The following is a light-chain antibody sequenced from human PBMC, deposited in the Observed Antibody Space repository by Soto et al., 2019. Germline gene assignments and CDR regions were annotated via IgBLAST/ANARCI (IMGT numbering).Light chain of an antibody. J-gene: IGKJ5*01. V-gene: IGKV3-20*01. CDR3: HQYGTSPTT. Sequence: EIVLLQSPDTLALSPGERVTLSCRASQSVRSNHLAWYQQKPGQAPRSLMFGASIRATGIPDRFSGSGSGTDFTLTISRLEPEDFGVYYCHQYGTSPTTFGQGTRLDIK. CDR1: QSVRSNH. CDR2: GAS.